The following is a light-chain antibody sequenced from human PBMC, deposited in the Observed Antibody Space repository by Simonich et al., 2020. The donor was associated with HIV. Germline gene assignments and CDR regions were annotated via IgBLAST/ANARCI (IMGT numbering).Light chain of an antibody. V-gene: IGKV1-5*01. J-gene: IGKJ1*01. CDR3: QQYNSYSWT. CDR1: QYISSY. Sequence: DIQMTQSPSSLSASVGDRVTITCRASQYISSYLTWYQQKPGKAPKLLISAASSLQSGVPSRFSGSGSGTEFILTISSLQPDDFATYYCQQYNSYSWTFGQGTKVEIK. CDR2: AAS.